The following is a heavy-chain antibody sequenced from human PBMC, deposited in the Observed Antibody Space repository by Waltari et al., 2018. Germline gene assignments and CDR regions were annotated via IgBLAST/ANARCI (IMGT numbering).Heavy chain of an antibody. CDR2: IYYSGRT. D-gene: IGHD5-12*01. CDR3: ARHWKKSGYRFDP. V-gene: IGHV4-39*01. CDR1: GCSISSSSYY. Sequence: QLQLQESGPGLVKPSETLSLTCTVSGCSISSSSYYWGWIRQSPGKGLEWIGGIYYSGRTDYNPTLKSGVTRAGDTPKNQFSLKLSSVTAAETAVYYCARHWKKSGYRFDPWGQGTLVTVSS. J-gene: IGHJ5*02.